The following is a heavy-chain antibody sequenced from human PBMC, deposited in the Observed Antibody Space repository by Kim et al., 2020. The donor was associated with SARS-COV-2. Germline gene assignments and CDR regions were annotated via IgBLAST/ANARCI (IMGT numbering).Heavy chain of an antibody. CDR2: IGNSGSTT. V-gene: IGHV3-23*01. J-gene: IGHJ4*02. CDR3: AREGRQLSY. D-gene: IGHD6-6*01. Sequence: GGSLRLSCAASGFTFSNYAMSWVRQAPGKGLEWVSTIGNSGSTTYYADSAKGRFTFSRDNSKNTIYLQMNSLGAEDTAVYFCAREGRQLSYWGQGTLVTVSS. CDR1: GFTFSNYA.